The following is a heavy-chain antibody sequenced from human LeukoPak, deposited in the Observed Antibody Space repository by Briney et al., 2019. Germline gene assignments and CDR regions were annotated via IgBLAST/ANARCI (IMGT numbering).Heavy chain of an antibody. D-gene: IGHD2-15*01. V-gene: IGHV3-7*03. CDR1: GFTFSSYW. CDR3: TTEGGRVSSVYGMDV. CDR2: IKQDGSEK. J-gene: IGHJ6*02. Sequence: GGSLRLSCAASGFTFSSYWMSWVRQAPGKGLEWVANIKQDGSEKYYVDSVKGRFTFSRDNAKNSLSLQMNSLKTEDTAVYYCTTEGGRVSSVYGMDVWGQGTTVTVSS.